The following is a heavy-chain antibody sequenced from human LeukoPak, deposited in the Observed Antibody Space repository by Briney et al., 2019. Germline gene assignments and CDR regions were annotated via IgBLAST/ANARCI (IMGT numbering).Heavy chain of an antibody. J-gene: IGHJ4*02. Sequence: SVKVSCKASGGTFSSYAISWVRQAPGQGLEWMGGIIPIFGTANYAQKFQGRVTITTDESTSTAYMELSSLRSEDTAVYYCARNVPAAPYYFGYWGQGTLVTVSS. D-gene: IGHD2-2*01. CDR1: GGTFSSYA. CDR2: IIPIFGTA. CDR3: ARNVPAAPYYFGY. V-gene: IGHV1-69*05.